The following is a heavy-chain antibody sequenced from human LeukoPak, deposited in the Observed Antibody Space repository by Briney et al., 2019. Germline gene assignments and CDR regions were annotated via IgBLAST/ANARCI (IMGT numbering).Heavy chain of an antibody. CDR1: GFTFSDYY. J-gene: IGHJ6*02. Sequence: PGGSLRLSCAASGFTFSDYYMNWIRQAPGKGLEWLSYISSSGSPIYYADSVKGRFTISRDNAKNSLYLQLNSLRAEDTAVYYCAADSKGSGGLDVWGRGTTVTVSS. D-gene: IGHD1-26*01. CDR2: ISSSGSPI. CDR3: AADSKGSGGLDV. V-gene: IGHV3-11*01.